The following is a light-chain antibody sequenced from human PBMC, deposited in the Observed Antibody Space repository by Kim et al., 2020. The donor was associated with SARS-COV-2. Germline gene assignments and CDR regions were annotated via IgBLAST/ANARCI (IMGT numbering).Light chain of an antibody. CDR2: YDS. CDR3: QVWDSGSDHWV. CDR1: NIGSKS. Sequence: SYELTQPPSVSVAPGKTANVTCGGNNIGSKSVHWYQQRAGQAPILLIYYDSDRPSGIPERFSASTSGNTATLTISRVEAGDDADYYCQVWDSGSDHWVFGGGTQLTVL. J-gene: IGLJ3*02. V-gene: IGLV3-21*04.